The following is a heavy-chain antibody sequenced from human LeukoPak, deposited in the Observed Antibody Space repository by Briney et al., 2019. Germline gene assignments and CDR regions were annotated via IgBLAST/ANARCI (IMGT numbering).Heavy chain of an antibody. D-gene: IGHD3-10*01. Sequence: GRSLRLSCQASGFSFNDYIMSWVRQAPGKGLEWIAFIRSSHHGATREYAASVKGRFIISRDDSKNIAYLQMDSLKTEDTGVYFCTRDRGGRWFGELLGFDNWGQGTLVTVSS. CDR1: GFSFNDYI. J-gene: IGHJ4*02. CDR2: IRSSHHGATR. V-gene: IGHV3-49*04. CDR3: TRDRGGRWFGELLGFDN.